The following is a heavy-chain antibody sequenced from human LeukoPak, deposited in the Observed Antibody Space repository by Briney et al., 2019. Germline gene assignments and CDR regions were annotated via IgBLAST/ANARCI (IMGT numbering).Heavy chain of an antibody. CDR3: ARDYKWAFDY. CDR1: GFTFTDYS. V-gene: IGHV3-21*05. J-gene: IGHJ4*02. Sequence: PGGSLRLSCATSGFTFTDYSMNWVRHAPGRGPEWISYIGLGSGFVSYSDSVKGRFTISRDTARNSVDLHMSSLRAEDTAVYFCARDYKWAFDYWGQGALVTVSS. CDR2: IGLGSGFV. D-gene: IGHD1-20*01.